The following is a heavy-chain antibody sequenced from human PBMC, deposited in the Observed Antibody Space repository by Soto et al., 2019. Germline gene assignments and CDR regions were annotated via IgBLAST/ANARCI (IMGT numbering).Heavy chain of an antibody. J-gene: IGHJ6*02. CDR3: ASLYYDSSGYYSPRVYYYYYGMDV. CDR2: IYPGHSDT. CDR1: GYIFTSYW. V-gene: IGHV5-51*01. D-gene: IGHD3-22*01. Sequence: GESLKISCNGSGYIFTSYWIGWVRQMPGKGLEWMGIIYPGHSDTRYSPSFQGQVTISADKSISTAYLQWSSLKASDTAMYYCASLYYDSSGYYSPRVYYYYYGMDVWGQGTTVTVSS.